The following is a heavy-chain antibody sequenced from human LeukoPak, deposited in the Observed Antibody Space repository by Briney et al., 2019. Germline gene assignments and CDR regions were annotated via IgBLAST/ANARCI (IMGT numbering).Heavy chain of an antibody. V-gene: IGHV4-39*07. CDR2: IYYSGST. Sequence: SETLSLTCTVSGGSISSSSYYWGWIRQPPGKGLEWIGSIYYSGSTYYNPSLKGRVTISVDTSKNQFSLKLSSVTAADTAVYYCARDLSYSSSWDWCFDLWGRGTLVTVSS. CDR1: GGSISSSSYY. CDR3: ARDLSYSSSWDWCFDL. J-gene: IGHJ2*01. D-gene: IGHD6-13*01.